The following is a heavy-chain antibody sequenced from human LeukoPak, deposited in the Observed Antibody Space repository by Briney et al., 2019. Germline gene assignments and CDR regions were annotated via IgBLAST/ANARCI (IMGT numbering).Heavy chain of an antibody. Sequence: SETLSLTCTVSGDSISSYYCSWIRQPPGKGLEWIGYIYYSGSTSYNPSLKSRVTISLDTSNNQFSLKLRSVTAADTAVYYCVRGHSIEPYYYYYYMDVWGKGTTVTVSS. CDR1: GDSISSYY. D-gene: IGHD4-11*01. CDR3: VRGHSIEPYYYYYYMDV. CDR2: IYYSGST. V-gene: IGHV4-59*01. J-gene: IGHJ6*03.